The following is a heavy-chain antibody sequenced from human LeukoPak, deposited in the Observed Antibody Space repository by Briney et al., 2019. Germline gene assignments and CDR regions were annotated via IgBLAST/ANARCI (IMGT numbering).Heavy chain of an antibody. V-gene: IGHV3-9*01. CDR3: AKSTYDSSGSYYFDY. CDR2: ISWNSGSI. Sequence: GGSLRLSRAASGFTFDDYAMHWVRQAPGKGLEWVSGISWNSGSIGYADSVKGRFTIPRDNAKNSLYLQMNSLRAGDTALYYCAKSTYDSSGSYYFDYWGQGTLVTVSS. CDR1: GFTFDDYA. D-gene: IGHD3-22*01. J-gene: IGHJ4*02.